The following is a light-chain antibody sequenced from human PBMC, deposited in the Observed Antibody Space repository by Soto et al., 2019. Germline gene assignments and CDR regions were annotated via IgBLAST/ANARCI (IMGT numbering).Light chain of an antibody. J-gene: IGKJ1*01. V-gene: IGKV4-1*01. CDR1: QSILYSSNNKNY. CDR3: HQYYSTSWT. CDR2: WAS. Sequence: DIVMTQSPDSLGVSLGERATINCKSSQSILYSSNNKNYLAWYQQKPGQPPKLLIYWASTRESGVPDRFSGSGSGTDFTLPISSLQAEDVAVSYCHQYYSTSWTFGQGTKVEIK.